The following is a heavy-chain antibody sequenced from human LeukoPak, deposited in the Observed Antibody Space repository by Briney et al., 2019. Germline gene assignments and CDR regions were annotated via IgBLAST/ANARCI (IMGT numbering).Heavy chain of an antibody. CDR1: GFTFSSYS. CDR2: ISSSGSYI. D-gene: IGHD3-22*01. V-gene: IGHV3-21*01. CDR3: ARDRPRTNYYDTTNAFDI. J-gene: IGHJ3*02. Sequence: PGGSLRLSCAASGFTFSSYSMNWVRQAPGKGLEWVSSISSSGSYIYYADSVKGRFTISRDNAKNSLYLQMNSLRAEDTAVYYCARDRPRTNYYDTTNAFDIWGQGTMVTVSS.